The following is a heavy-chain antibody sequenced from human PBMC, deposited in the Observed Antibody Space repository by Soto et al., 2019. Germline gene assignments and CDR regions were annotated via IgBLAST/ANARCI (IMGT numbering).Heavy chain of an antibody. CDR1: AGTFDSYT. J-gene: IGHJ4*02. Sequence: QVQLVQSGAEVKKPGSSVKVSCSASAGTFDSYTISWVRQVPGRGLEWMGRVRPMPRVANSTQNFQGRFTMNADESTSTAYMVLSSLRSEDTAVYFCATNYGSGSTHFDHWGQGTPVTVTS. CDR3: ATNYGSGSTHFDH. CDR2: VRPMPRVA. D-gene: IGHD3-10*01. V-gene: IGHV1-69*02.